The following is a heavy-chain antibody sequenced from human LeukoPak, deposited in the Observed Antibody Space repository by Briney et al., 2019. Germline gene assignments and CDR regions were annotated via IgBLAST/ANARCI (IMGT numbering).Heavy chain of an antibody. J-gene: IGHJ3*01. D-gene: IGHD1-26*01. CDR2: ITSSGTST. V-gene: IGHV3-11*01. CDR3: ARDAGATTSATFDL. Sequence: GGSLRLSCDASGFTFSDYYMTWLRQAPGKGLEWISYITSSGTSTYYPVSVRGRFTISRDNARNSVYLQMKYLRADDTAVYYCARDAGATTSATFDLWGQGTMVTVSS. CDR1: GFTFSDYY.